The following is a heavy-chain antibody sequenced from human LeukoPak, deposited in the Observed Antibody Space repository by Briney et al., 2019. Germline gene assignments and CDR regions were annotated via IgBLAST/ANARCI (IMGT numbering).Heavy chain of an antibody. J-gene: IGHJ4*02. CDR3: ARGSSSPLDY. D-gene: IGHD6-13*01. V-gene: IGHV3-33*01. Sequence: GGSLRPSCAASGFTFSSYGMPWVRQAPGKGMEWVAVIWYDGSNKYYADSVKGRFTISRDNSKNTLYLQMNSLRAEDTAVYYCARGSSSPLDYWGQGTLVTVSS. CDR2: IWYDGSNK. CDR1: GFTFSSYG.